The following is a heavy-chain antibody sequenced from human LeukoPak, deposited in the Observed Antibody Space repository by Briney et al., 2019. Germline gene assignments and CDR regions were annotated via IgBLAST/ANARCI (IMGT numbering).Heavy chain of an antibody. D-gene: IGHD4-11*01. V-gene: IGHV4-31*03. CDR1: GGSISSSSYY. CDR3: ASSYSNGWYDY. CDR2: IYDSGTI. Sequence: PSETLSLTCTVSGGSISSSSYYWSWIRQLPGKGLEWIGYIYDSGTIYSNPSLKSRLTLSVDTSKNQLSLRLTSVTAADTAVYYCASSYSNGWYDYWGQGTLVTVSS. J-gene: IGHJ4*02.